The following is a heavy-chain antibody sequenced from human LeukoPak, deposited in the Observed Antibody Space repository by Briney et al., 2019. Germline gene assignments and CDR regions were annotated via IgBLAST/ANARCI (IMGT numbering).Heavy chain of an antibody. CDR1: GGTFSSYA. J-gene: IGHJ1*01. V-gene: IGHV1-69*05. CDR2: IIPISGTA. CDR3: ARDLSSLSD. Sequence: VASVKVSCKASGGTFSSYAISWVRQAPGQGLEWMGRIIPISGTANYAQKFQGRVTITTDESTSTAYMELSSLRSEDTAVYYCARDLSSLSDWGQGTLVTVSS.